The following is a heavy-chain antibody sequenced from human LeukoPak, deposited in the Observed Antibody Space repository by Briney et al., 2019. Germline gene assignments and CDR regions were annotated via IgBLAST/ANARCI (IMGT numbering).Heavy chain of an antibody. V-gene: IGHV3-23*01. CDR1: GFTFSSHA. Sequence: PGGSLRLSCAASGFTFSSHAMGWVRQAPGKGLEWVSSITGSGGSTYYGDSVKGRFTISRDNSKNTLYLQMNSLRAEDTVVYHCARVRYCSGGSCPNWFDPWGPGTLVTVSS. J-gene: IGHJ5*02. CDR3: ARVRYCSGGSCPNWFDP. CDR2: ITGSGGST. D-gene: IGHD2-15*01.